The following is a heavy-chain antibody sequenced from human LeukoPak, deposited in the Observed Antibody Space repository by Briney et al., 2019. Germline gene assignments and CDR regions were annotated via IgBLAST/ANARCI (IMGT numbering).Heavy chain of an antibody. V-gene: IGHV4-59*01. Sequence: PSETLSLTCTVSGGSISSYYWSWIRQPPGKGLEWIGYIYYSGSTNYNPSLKGRVTISVDTSKNQFSLKLSSVTAADTAVYYCARDLLWFGSGDWFDPWGQGTLVTVSS. J-gene: IGHJ5*02. CDR2: IYYSGST. CDR3: ARDLLWFGSGDWFDP. D-gene: IGHD3-10*01. CDR1: GGSISSYY.